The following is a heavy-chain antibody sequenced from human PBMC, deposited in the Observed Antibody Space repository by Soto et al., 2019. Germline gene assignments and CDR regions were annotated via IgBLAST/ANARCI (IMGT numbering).Heavy chain of an antibody. J-gene: IGHJ4*02. Sequence: QVQLVESGGAVVQPGTSLRLSCAASGVAFSTYGVHWVRLAPGKGLEWVAILSYDGHNEYYTDSVKGRFTISRDTSRNTLYLQMDRLRADDTAMYYCAKDRGFGEYLFDSWGQGTLVTVSS. D-gene: IGHD3-10*01. V-gene: IGHV3-30*18. CDR1: GVAFSTYG. CDR3: AKDRGFGEYLFDS. CDR2: LSYDGHNE.